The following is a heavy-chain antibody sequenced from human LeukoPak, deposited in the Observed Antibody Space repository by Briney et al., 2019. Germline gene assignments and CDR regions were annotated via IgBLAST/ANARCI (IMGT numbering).Heavy chain of an antibody. CDR1: GGSISSSSYY. CDR2: IYYSGST. Sequence: SETLSLTCTVSGGSISSSSYYWGWIRQPPGKGLEWIGSIYYSGSTYYNPSLKSRVTISVDTSENQFSLKLSSVTAADTAVYYCAREQVDWFDPWGQGTLVTVSS. CDR3: AREQVDWFDP. D-gene: IGHD2-15*01. J-gene: IGHJ5*02. V-gene: IGHV4-39*07.